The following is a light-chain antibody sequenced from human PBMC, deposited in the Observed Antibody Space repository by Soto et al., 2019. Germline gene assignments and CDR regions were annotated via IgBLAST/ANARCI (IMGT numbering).Light chain of an antibody. CDR2: DVS. J-gene: IGKJ5*01. Sequence: IVLTQSPATLSLSPGKRATLSCRASQNISNYLIWYQQKPGPAPRLLIYDVSNRATGIPARFSGSGSGTDFTLTISRLEPEDFAVYXXXXXXXXXXITFGQGTRLEIK. V-gene: IGKV3-11*01. CDR1: QNISNY. CDR3: XXXXXXXXIT.